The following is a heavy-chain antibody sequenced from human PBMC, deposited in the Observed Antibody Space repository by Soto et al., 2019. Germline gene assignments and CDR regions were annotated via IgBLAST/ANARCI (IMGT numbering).Heavy chain of an antibody. J-gene: IGHJ4*02. V-gene: IGHV3-53*02. CDR2: IYSGGST. CDR1: GFTVSSNY. CDR3: ARSTKYGYGESGIDF. Sequence: EVQLVETGGGLIQPGGSLRLSCAASGFTVSSNYMSWVRQAPGKGLEWVSVIYSGGSTYYADSAKSRITISRDNTKNTQYPEKISLSGEDTDDYDCARSTKYGYGESGIDFWGQGTLVTVSS. D-gene: IGHD5-18*01.